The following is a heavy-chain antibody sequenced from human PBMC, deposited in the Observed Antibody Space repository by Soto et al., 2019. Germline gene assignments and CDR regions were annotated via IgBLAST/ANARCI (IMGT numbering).Heavy chain of an antibody. V-gene: IGHV3-48*02. D-gene: IGHD2-15*01. J-gene: IGHJ4*02. CDR2: ISSSSSTI. CDR3: ARERRYCSGGSCYWVFDY. Sequence: EVQLVESGGGLVQPGGSLRLSCAASGFTFSSYSMNWVRQAPGKGLEWVSYISSSSSTIYYADSVKGRFTISRDNAKNSLYLQMNSLRDEDTAVYYCARERRYCSGGSCYWVFDYWGQGTLVTVSS. CDR1: GFTFSSYS.